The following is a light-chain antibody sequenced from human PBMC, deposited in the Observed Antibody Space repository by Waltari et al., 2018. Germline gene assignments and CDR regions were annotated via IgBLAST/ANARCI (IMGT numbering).Light chain of an antibody. Sequence: QSALTQPASVSGSPGQSITISCTGTTSDVGAYNYVSWYQQHPGKDPRLMLFDVSNRPSGVSNRFAGSKSGNAASLTISGLQAEDEADYYCNSYTGSSTLLFGGGTRLTVL. CDR3: NSYTGSSTLL. CDR2: DVS. V-gene: IGLV2-14*03. CDR1: TSDVGAYNY. J-gene: IGLJ2*01.